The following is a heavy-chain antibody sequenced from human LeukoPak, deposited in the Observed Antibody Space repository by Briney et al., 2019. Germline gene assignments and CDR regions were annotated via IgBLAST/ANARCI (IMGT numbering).Heavy chain of an antibody. CDR2: IYYSGST. D-gene: IGHD4-17*01. J-gene: IGHJ4*02. CDR3: ARTGTYGDYAEY. CDR1: GGSISSHY. V-gene: IGHV4-59*11. Sequence: SETLSFTCTVSGGSISSHYWSWIRQPPGKGLEWIGYIYYSGSTNYNPSLKSRVTISVDTSKNQFSLKLSSVTAADTAVYYCARTGTYGDYAEYWGQGTLVTVSS.